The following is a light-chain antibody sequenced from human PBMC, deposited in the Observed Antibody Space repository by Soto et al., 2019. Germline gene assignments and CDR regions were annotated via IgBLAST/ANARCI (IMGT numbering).Light chain of an antibody. CDR3: TSWDDRLSAWV. CDR1: SSNIGSNY. CDR2: RNN. V-gene: IGLV1-47*01. J-gene: IGLJ3*02. Sequence: QSVLTQPPSASGTPGQRVTISCSGSSSNIGSNYVYWYQQLPGTAPKLLIYRNNQRPSGVPDRFSGSKSGTSASLAISGLRSDDEADYYCTSWDDRLSAWVFGGGTQLTVL.